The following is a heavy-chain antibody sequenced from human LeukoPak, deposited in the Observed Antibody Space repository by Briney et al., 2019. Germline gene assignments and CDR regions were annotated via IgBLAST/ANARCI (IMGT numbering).Heavy chain of an antibody. D-gene: IGHD1-26*01. Sequence: SETLSLTCAVYGGSFSGYYWSWIRQPPGKGLEWIGEINHSGSTNYNPSLKSRVPISVDTSKNQFSLKLSSVTAADTAVYYCASQYSGRPSDYWGQGTLVTVSS. CDR2: INHSGST. CDR3: ASQYSGRPSDY. J-gene: IGHJ4*02. V-gene: IGHV4-34*01. CDR1: GGSFSGYY.